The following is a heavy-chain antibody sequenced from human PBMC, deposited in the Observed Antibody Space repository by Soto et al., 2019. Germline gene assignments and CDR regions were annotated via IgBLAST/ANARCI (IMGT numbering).Heavy chain of an antibody. CDR1: GFTLSSYW. CDR2: TKGDGSEM. Sequence: GGSLRLSGAASGFTLSSYWISWIRQVPGKGLEWVANTKGDGSEMYLIDSVAGRFTISRDNARNTVSLQMNNLRVEDTALYYCVRDGRGGWHFDSCGQRTLVTVSS. V-gene: IGHV3-7*01. CDR3: VRDGRGGWHFDS. J-gene: IGHJ4*02. D-gene: IGHD6-19*01.